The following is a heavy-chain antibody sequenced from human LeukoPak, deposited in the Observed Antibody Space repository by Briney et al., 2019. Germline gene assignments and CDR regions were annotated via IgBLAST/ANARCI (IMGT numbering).Heavy chain of an antibody. D-gene: IGHD2-15*01. J-gene: IGHJ4*02. CDR1: GCSISSYY. Sequence: SETLSLTCTVSGCSISSYYWSWIRQPPGKGLEWVGYIYYSGSTDYHPSLRSRVTMSVDTSKSQFSLKLNSVTAADTAVYYCARHGHRQGYCIGGSCAIAYWGQGTLVTVSS. V-gene: IGHV4-59*08. CDR3: ARHGHRQGYCIGGSCAIAY. CDR2: IYYSGST.